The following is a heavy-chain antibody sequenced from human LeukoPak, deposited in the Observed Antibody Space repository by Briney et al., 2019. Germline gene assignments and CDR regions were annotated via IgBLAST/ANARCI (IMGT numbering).Heavy chain of an antibody. V-gene: IGHV3-23*01. Sequence: GGSLRLSCAASGFTVSSNYMSWVRQAPGKGLEWVSAISGSGGSTYYADSVKGRFTISRDNSKNTLYLQMNSLRAEDTAVYYCAKVGSYRKTYYYYMDVWGKGTTVTVSS. J-gene: IGHJ6*03. CDR2: ISGSGGST. CDR1: GFTVSSNY. D-gene: IGHD1-1*01. CDR3: AKVGSYRKTYYYYMDV.